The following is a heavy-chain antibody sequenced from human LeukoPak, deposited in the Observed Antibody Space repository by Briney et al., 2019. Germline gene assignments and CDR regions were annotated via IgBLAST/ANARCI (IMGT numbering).Heavy chain of an antibody. D-gene: IGHD3-9*01. CDR1: GFPFSTYW. CDR2: IKQDGSDK. V-gene: IGHV3-7*01. J-gene: IGHJ4*02. Sequence: PRGSLRLSCAVSGFPFSTYWMHWVRQAPGKGLEWVANIKQDGSDKFYVDSVKGRFTISRDNTKNSLYLQMNSLRAEDTAVYYCAGRYFEYWGQGTLVTVSS. CDR3: AGRYFEY.